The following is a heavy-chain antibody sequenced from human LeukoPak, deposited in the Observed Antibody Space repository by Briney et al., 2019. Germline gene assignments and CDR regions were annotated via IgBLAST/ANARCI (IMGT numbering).Heavy chain of an antibody. D-gene: IGHD3-9*01. CDR2: IDPSDSYT. J-gene: IGHJ4*02. V-gene: IGHV5-10-1*01. Sequence: GESLKISCKGSGYSFTSYWISWVRQMPGKGLEWMGRIDPSDSYTNYSPSFQGHVTISADKSISTAYLQWSSLRSEDTAVYYCARENDILTGYYDYWGQGTLVTVSS. CDR1: GYSFTSYW. CDR3: ARENDILTGYYDY.